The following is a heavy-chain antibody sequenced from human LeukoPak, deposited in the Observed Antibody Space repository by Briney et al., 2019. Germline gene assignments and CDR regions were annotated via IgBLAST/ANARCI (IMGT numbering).Heavy chain of an antibody. CDR3: ARVSSSSLFDY. Sequence: SGGSLRLSCAASGFTFSSYEMNWVRQAPGKGLEWVSYISSRDNTIYYADSVKGRFTISRDNAKNSLYLQMNSLRAEDTAVYYCARVSSSSLFDYWGQGTLVTVSS. CDR1: GFTFSSYE. D-gene: IGHD6-6*01. CDR2: ISSRDNTI. J-gene: IGHJ4*02. V-gene: IGHV3-48*03.